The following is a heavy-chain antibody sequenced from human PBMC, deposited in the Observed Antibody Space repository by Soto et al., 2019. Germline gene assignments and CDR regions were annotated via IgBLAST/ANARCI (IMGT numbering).Heavy chain of an antibody. CDR1: GGSISSSSYY. CDR2: IYYSGST. Sequence: SETLSLTCTVSGGSISSSSYYWGWIRQPPGKGLEWIGSIYYSGSTYYNPSLKSRVTISVDTSKNQFSLKLSSVTAADTAVYYCAREGSSSSSGENWFDPWGQGTLVTVSS. D-gene: IGHD6-6*01. V-gene: IGHV4-39*02. J-gene: IGHJ5*02. CDR3: AREGSSSSSGENWFDP.